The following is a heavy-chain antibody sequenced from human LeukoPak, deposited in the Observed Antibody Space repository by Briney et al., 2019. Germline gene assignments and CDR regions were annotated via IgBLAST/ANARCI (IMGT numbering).Heavy chain of an antibody. CDR3: ASVGVVPAAHGWFDP. CDR1: GGSFSGYY. D-gene: IGHD2-2*01. J-gene: IGHJ5*02. CDR2: INHSGST. V-gene: IGHV4-34*01. Sequence: PSETLSLTCAVYGGSFSGYYWSWIRQPPGKGLEWIGEINHSGSTNYSPSLKSRATISVDTSKNQFSLKLSSVTAADTAVYYCASVGVVPAAHGWFDPWGQGTLVTVSS.